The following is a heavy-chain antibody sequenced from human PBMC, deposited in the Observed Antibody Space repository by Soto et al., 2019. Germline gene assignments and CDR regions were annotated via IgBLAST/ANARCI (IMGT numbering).Heavy chain of an antibody. J-gene: IGHJ5*01. CDR2: INHSGRV. V-gene: IGHV4-34*01. D-gene: IGHD3-22*01. Sequence: SETLSLTCAVYGGSFSVHSWTWIRQSPGNGLEWIGDINHSGRVNYSPSLKSRVTISLDTSKNQFSLTLSAVTAADTAMYYCSTRAYDTNGYYRFDPWGQGTLVTVSS. CDR3: STRAYDTNGYYRFDP. CDR1: GGSFSVHS.